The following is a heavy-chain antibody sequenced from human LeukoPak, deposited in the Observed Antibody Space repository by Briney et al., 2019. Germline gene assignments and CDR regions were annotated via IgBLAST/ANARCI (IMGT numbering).Heavy chain of an antibody. J-gene: IGHJ4*02. Sequence: GGSLRLSCAASGFTVSGNYMSWVRQAPGKGLEWVSVIYSGGSTYYADSVKGRFTISRDNSKDTLYLQMNSLRAEDTAVYYCARDLFTFGGVIDWGQGTLVTVSS. D-gene: IGHD3-16*02. CDR1: GFTVSGNY. CDR3: ARDLFTFGGVID. CDR2: IYSGGST. V-gene: IGHV3-66*01.